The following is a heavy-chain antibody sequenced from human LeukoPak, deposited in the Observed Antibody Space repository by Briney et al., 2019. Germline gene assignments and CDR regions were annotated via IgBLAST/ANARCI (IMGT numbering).Heavy chain of an antibody. CDR2: ISGSGYIT. CDR3: TKGSGDFGLGYFHY. CDR1: EFTLRNYA. V-gene: IGHV3-23*01. Sequence: GGSLRLSCAASEFTLRNYARSWVRQAPGKGLEWVSAISGSGYITYYADSVKGRFTISRDNSKNTLYLQMNSLRAEDTAVYYCTKGSGDFGLGYFHYWGQGTLVTVSS. J-gene: IGHJ4*02. D-gene: IGHD4-17*01.